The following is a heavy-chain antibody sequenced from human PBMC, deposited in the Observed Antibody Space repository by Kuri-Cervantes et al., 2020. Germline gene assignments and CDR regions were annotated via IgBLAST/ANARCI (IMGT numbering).Heavy chain of an antibody. J-gene: IGHJ6*02. CDR1: GFTFSSYS. CDR2: ISSSSSYI. V-gene: IGHV3-21*01. D-gene: IGHD3-22*01. Sequence: GGSLRLSCAASGFTFSSYSMNWVRQAPGKGLGWVSSISSSSSYIYYADSVKGRFTISRDNAKNSLYLQMNSLRAEDTAVYYCARERGGRSSGYYYYYGMDVWGQGTTVTVSS. CDR3: ARERGGRSSGYYYYYGMDV.